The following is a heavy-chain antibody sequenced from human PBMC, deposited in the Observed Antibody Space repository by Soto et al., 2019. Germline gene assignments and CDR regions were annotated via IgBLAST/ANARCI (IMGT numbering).Heavy chain of an antibody. D-gene: IGHD4-17*01. CDR1: GFTFSSYA. Sequence: QVQLVESGGGVVQPGRSLRLSCAASGFTFSSYAMHWVRQAPGKGLEWVAVISYDGSNKYYADSVKGRFTISRDNSKNTLYLQMNSLRAEDTAVYYCAREDGNYVLSPLFDPSGQGTLVTVSS. J-gene: IGHJ5*02. CDR2: ISYDGSNK. V-gene: IGHV3-30-3*01. CDR3: AREDGNYVLSPLFDP.